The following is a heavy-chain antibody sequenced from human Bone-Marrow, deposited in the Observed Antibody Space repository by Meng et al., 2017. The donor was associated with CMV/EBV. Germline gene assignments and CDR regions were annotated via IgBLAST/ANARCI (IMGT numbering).Heavy chain of an antibody. CDR2: IYYSGST. CDR3: TRSVQAAIWGLYFDY. J-gene: IGHJ4*02. V-gene: IGHV4-59*01. D-gene: IGHD2-2*01. Sequence: SETLSLTCTVSGGSISSYYWSWIRQPPGKGLEWIGYIYYSGSTNYNPSLKSRVTISVDTSKNQFSLKLSSVTAADTDVYYCTRSVQAAIWGLYFDYWGQGTLVTVSS. CDR1: GGSISSYY.